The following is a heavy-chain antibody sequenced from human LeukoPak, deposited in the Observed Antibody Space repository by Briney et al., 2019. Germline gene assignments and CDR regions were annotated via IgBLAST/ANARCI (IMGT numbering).Heavy chain of an antibody. D-gene: IGHD5-18*01. V-gene: IGHV4-34*01. Sequence: SETLSLTCAVYGGSFSGYYWSWIRQPPGKGLEWIGEINHSGSTNYNPSLKSRVTISVDTSKNQFSLKLSSVTAADTAVYYCAKGINRRGYSYGLGGDYWGQGTQVTVSS. J-gene: IGHJ4*02. CDR3: AKGINRRGYSYGLGGDY. CDR2: INHSGST. CDR1: GGSFSGYY.